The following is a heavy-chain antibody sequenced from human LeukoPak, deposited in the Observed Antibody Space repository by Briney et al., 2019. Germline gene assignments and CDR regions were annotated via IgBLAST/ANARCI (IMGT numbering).Heavy chain of an antibody. CDR2: IYHSGST. CDR3: ARSPVDYGDYGREVTFDY. V-gene: IGHV4-30-2*01. D-gene: IGHD4-17*01. CDR1: GGSISSGGYY. J-gene: IGHJ4*02. Sequence: PSETLSLTCTVSGGSISSGGYYWSWIRQPPGKGLEWIGYIYHSGSTYYNPSLKSRVTISVDRSKNQFSLKLSSVTAADTAVYYCARSPVDYGDYGREVTFDYWGQGTLVTVSS.